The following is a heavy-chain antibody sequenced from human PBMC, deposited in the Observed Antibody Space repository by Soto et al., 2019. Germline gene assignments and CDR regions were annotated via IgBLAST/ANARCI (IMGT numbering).Heavy chain of an antibody. CDR3: ARVPRRRTRRGDAFDI. CDR2: TYYRSKWYN. Sequence: SQTLSITGAISGWRVSSNRAACTWIRQSPSRGLEWLGRTYYRSKWYNDYAVSVKSRITINPDTSKNQFSLQLNSVTPEDTAVYYCARVPRRRTRRGDAFDILVQGTMVTVSS. V-gene: IGHV6-1*01. D-gene: IGHD2-2*01. J-gene: IGHJ3*02. CDR1: GWRVSSNRAA.